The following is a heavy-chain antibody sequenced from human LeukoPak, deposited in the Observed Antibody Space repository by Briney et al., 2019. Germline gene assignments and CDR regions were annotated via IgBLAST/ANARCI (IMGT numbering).Heavy chain of an antibody. Sequence: ASVTVSCKASGYTFTGYYMHWVRQGPGPGLELMGWIHPNSGGTNYPQKFQGRVTMTRDTPISTAYMELSRLRSGDTAVYYCAREERGGQQMSCFDPWGQGTLVTVSS. CDR3: AREERGGQQMSCFDP. CDR1: GYTFTGYY. V-gene: IGHV1-2*02. CDR2: IHPNSGGT. J-gene: IGHJ5*02. D-gene: IGHD6-13*01.